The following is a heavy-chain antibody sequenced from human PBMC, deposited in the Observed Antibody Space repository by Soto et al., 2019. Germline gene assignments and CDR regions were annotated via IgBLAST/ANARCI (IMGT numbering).Heavy chain of an antibody. CDR2: IYYNGST. CDR1: GGSISSGDYY. CDR3: ARGNRYYDSSGYSRNYYFDY. V-gene: IGHV4-30-4*01. D-gene: IGHD3-22*01. J-gene: IGHJ4*02. Sequence: KTSETLSLTCTVSGGSISSGDYYWSWIRQPPGKGLEWIGYIYYNGSTYYNPSLKSRVTISVDTSKNQFSLKLISVTAADTAVYYCARGNRYYDSSGYSRNYYFDYWGQGTLVTVSS.